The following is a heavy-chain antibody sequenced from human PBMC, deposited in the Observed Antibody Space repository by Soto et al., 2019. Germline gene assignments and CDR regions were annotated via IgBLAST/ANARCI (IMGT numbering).Heavy chain of an antibody. CDR2: MAPSDSET. J-gene: IGHJ3*02. CDR1: GYSFTSYW. V-gene: IGHV5-10-1*01. D-gene: IGHD3-22*01. Sequence: GESLKISCKGYGYSFTSYWITWVRQLPGKGLECLGRMAPSDSETIYSPAFEGHVTISDDQSVSTAYLQWRSLKASDTGMYYCARLGYLLGTFGIWGQGTWVTVSS. CDR3: ARLGYLLGTFGI.